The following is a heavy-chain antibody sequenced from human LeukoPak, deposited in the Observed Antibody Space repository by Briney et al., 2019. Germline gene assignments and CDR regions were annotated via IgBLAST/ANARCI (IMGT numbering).Heavy chain of an antibody. V-gene: IGHV3-23*01. CDR2: ISGSGNII. CDR1: GITFRSYA. D-gene: IGHD6-19*01. CDR3: AKDDIAVAGYFDS. Sequence: GESLRLSCAVSGITFRSYAMSWVRQAPGKGLEWVSGISGSGNIIYYADSIKGRFTVSRDNSKNTLHLQMNSLRAGDTALYYCAKDDIAVAGYFDSWGQGTLVTVSS. J-gene: IGHJ4*02.